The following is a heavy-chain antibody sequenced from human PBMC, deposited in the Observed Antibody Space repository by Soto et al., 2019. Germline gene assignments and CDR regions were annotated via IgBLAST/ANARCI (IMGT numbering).Heavy chain of an antibody. CDR3: ARDLAATTRSEGAFDI. Sequence: QVQLVQSGAEVKKPGASVKVSCKASGYTFTSYGISWVRQAPGQGLEWMGWISAYNGNTNYAQKLQGRVTMTTDTSTSTAYREVRSLRADDTAVYYCARDLAATTRSEGAFDIWGQGTMVTVSS. D-gene: IGHD2-15*01. V-gene: IGHV1-18*01. J-gene: IGHJ3*02. CDR2: ISAYNGNT. CDR1: GYTFTSYG.